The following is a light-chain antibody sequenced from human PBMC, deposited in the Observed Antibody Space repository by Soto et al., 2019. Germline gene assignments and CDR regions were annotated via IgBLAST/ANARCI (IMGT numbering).Light chain of an antibody. CDR1: QSVSSNY. Sequence: EIVLTQSPGTLSLSLGERATLSCRASQSVSSNYLAWYQQKPGQAPRLLIYGTSSRATGIPDRFSGSGSGTDFTPNINRLQPEDFAVYYCEQYGNSPRYSFGQGTKLEI. J-gene: IGKJ2*03. CDR2: GTS. CDR3: EQYGNSPRYS. V-gene: IGKV3-20*01.